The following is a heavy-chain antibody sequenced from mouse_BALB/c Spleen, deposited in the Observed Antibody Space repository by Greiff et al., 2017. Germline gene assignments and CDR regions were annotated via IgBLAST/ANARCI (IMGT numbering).Heavy chain of an antibody. Sequence: QVQLQQSGAELMKPGASVKISCKATGYTFSSYWIEWVKQRPGHGLEWIGEILPGSGSTNYNEKFKGKATFTADTSSNTAYMQLSSLTSEDSAVYYCARGRGYGNYWYFDVWGAGTTVTVSS. CDR2: ILPGSGST. D-gene: IGHD2-10*02. CDR1: GYTFSSYW. J-gene: IGHJ1*01. V-gene: IGHV1-9*01. CDR3: ARGRGYGNYWYFDV.